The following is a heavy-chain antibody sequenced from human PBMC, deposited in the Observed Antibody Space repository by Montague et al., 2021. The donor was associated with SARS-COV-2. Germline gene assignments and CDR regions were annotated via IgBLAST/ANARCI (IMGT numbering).Heavy chain of an antibody. V-gene: IGHV4-34*01. J-gene: IGHJ6*02. D-gene: IGHD3-22*01. Sequence: SETLSLTCAVYGGSFSGYYWSWIRQPPGKGLEWIGEINHSGSTNYNPSLKSRVTISVDTSKNQFSLKLSPVTAADTAVYYCARDEHITMIVGLSYGMDVWGQGTTVTVSS. CDR3: ARDEHITMIVGLSYGMDV. CDR2: INHSGST. CDR1: GGSFSGYY.